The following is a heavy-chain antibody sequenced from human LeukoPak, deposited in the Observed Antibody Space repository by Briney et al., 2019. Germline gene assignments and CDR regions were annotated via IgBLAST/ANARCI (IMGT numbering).Heavy chain of an antibody. Sequence: PGGSLRLSCAASGFTFSAYWMHWVRQAPGKGLVWVSRINSDGFSIAYADSVKGRFTISRDNAKNTLYLHMNSLRAEDTAVYYCARFYGGSALDNWDQGTMVTVSS. CDR2: INSDGFSI. J-gene: IGHJ3*02. CDR3: ARFYGGSALDN. D-gene: IGHD3-16*01. CDR1: GFTFSAYW. V-gene: IGHV3-74*01.